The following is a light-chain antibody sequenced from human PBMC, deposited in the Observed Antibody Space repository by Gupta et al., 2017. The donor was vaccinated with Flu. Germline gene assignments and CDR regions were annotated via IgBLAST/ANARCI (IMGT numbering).Light chain of an antibody. J-gene: IGKJ4*01. V-gene: IGKV3-11*01. Sequence: TLSLSPGERATPSCRASQSVSSYLAWYQQKPGQAPRLLIYDASNRATGIPARFSGSGSGTDFTLTISSLEPEDFAVYYCQQRSNWPPGLTFGGGTKVEIK. CDR2: DAS. CDR1: QSVSSY. CDR3: QQRSNWPPGLT.